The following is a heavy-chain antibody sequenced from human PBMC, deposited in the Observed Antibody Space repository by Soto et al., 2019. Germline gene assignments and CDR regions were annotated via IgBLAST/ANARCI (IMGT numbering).Heavy chain of an antibody. CDR2: ISGYNGNT. CDR1: GYTFAIYG. CDR3: ARESLGWTADH. V-gene: IGHV1-18*01. D-gene: IGHD6-19*01. Sequence: QVQLVQSGAEVRKPGASVKVSCETSGYTFAIYGTSWVRQAPGQGLEWMGWISGYNGNTSYAQKFQGRVTMTTDTSTGTAYMELRRLISDDTAVYYCARESLGWTADHWGQGTLVTVSS. J-gene: IGHJ4*02.